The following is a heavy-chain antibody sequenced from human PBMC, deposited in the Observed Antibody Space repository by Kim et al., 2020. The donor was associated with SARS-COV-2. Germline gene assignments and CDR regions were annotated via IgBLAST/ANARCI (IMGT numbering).Heavy chain of an antibody. J-gene: IGHJ4*02. CDR2: IYSGGST. Sequence: GGSLRLSCAASGFTVSSNYMSWVRQAPGKGLEWVSVIYSGGSTYYADSVKGRFTISRDNSKNTLYLQMNSLRAEDTAVYYCARDRGRDEGPGDYFDYWGQGTLVTVSS. D-gene: IGHD3-10*01. CDR1: GFTVSSNY. V-gene: IGHV3-53*01. CDR3: ARDRGRDEGPGDYFDY.